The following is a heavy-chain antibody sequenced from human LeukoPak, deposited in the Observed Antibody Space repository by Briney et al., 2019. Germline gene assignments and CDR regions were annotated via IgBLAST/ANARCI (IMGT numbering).Heavy chain of an antibody. D-gene: IGHD5-18*01. CDR2: ISGSGGST. CDR1: GFTFSSYA. J-gene: IGHJ3*02. V-gene: IGHV3-23*01. CDR3: AKRDVDTAMADAFDI. Sequence: GGSLRLSCAASGFTFSSYAMSWVRQAPGKGLEGASAISGSGGSTYYADSVKGRFTISRDNSKNTLYLQMNSLRAEDTAVYYCAKRDVDTAMADAFDIWGQGTMVTVSS.